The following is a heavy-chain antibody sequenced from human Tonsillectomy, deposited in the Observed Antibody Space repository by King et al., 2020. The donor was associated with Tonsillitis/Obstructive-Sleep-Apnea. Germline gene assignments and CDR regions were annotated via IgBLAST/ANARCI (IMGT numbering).Heavy chain of an antibody. V-gene: IGHV4-39*01. J-gene: IGHJ6*02. D-gene: IGHD2-21*01. CDR3: ARGDNYSSMDV. Sequence: LQLQESGPGLVKPSETLSLTCTVSGGSIISISDSWGWIRQPPGKGLEWIGTMYYGGNTYYNPSLKSRVTISVDTSKNQFSLNVRSVTAADTALYYCARGDNYSSMDVWGQGTTVTVSS. CDR2: MYYGGNT. CDR1: GGSIISISDS.